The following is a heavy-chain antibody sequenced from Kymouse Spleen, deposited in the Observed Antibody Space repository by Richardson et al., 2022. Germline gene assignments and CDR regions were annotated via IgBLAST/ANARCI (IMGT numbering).Heavy chain of an antibody. D-gene: IGHD4-17*01. V-gene: IGHV3-9*01. CDR2: ISWNSGSI. CDR1: GFTFDDYA. CDR3: AKDEGSYGDYYYFDY. J-gene: IGHJ4*02. Sequence: EVQLVESGGGLVQPGRSLRLSCAASGFTFDDYAMHWVRQAPGKGLEWVSGISWNSGSIGYADSVKGRFTISRDNAKNSLYLQMNSLRAEDTALYYCAKDEGSYGDYYYFDYWGQGTLVTVSS.